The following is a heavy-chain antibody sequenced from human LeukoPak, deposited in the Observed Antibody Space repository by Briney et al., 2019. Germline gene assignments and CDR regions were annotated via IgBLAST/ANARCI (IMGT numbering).Heavy chain of an antibody. V-gene: IGHV4-34*01. J-gene: IGHJ5*02. Sequence: PSETLSLTCAVYGGSFSGYYWSWIRQPPGKGLEWIGEINHSGGTNYNPSLKSRVTISVDTSKNQISLKLSSVTAADTAVYYCARGTFAGYSSGGCFDPWGQGTLVTVSS. D-gene: IGHD6-19*01. CDR3: ARGTFAGYSSGGCFDP. CDR1: GGSFSGYY. CDR2: INHSGGT.